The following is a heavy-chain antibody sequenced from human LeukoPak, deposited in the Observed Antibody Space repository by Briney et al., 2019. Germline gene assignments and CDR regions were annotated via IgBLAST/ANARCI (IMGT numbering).Heavy chain of an antibody. J-gene: IGHJ5*02. Sequence: ASVKVSCKASGGTFSSYAISWVRQAPGQGLEXXXXIIPIFGTANYAQKFQGRVTITADKSTSTAYMELSSLRSEDTAVYYCASITGAAGINWFDPWGQGTLVTVSS. CDR3: ASITGAAGINWFDP. CDR2: IIPIFGTA. CDR1: GGTFSSYA. V-gene: IGHV1-69*06. D-gene: IGHD6-13*01.